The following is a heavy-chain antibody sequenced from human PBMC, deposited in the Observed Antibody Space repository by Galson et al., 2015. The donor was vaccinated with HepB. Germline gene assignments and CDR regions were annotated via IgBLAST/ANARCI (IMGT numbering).Heavy chain of an antibody. J-gene: IGHJ4*02. CDR1: GFTFSVYA. D-gene: IGHD1-26*01. Sequence: SLRLSCAASGFTFSVYAMHWVRQAPGKGLECVSATSSDGGYTYYADSVRGRFTISRDNSKSTLYLQMTSLRIEDTAVYYCVKAQNLGAGGTYYRIDYWGRGTLVTVSS. V-gene: IGHV3-64D*06. CDR2: TSSDGGYT. CDR3: VKAQNLGAGGTYYRIDY.